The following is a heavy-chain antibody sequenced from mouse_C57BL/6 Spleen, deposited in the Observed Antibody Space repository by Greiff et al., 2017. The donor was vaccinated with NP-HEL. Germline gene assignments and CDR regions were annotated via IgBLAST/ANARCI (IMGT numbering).Heavy chain of an antibody. Sequence: EVMLVESGGGLVQPGESLKLSCESNEYEFPSHDMSWVRKTPEKRLELVAAINSDGGSTYYPDTMERRFIISRDNTKKTLYLQMSSLRSEDTALYYCARRPNYYGSSFWYFDVWGTGTTVTVSS. D-gene: IGHD1-1*01. CDR2: INSDGGST. CDR3: ARRPNYYGSSFWYFDV. J-gene: IGHJ1*03. CDR1: EYEFPSHD. V-gene: IGHV5-2*01.